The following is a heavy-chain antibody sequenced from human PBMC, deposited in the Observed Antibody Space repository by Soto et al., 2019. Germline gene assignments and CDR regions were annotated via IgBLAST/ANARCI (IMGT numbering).Heavy chain of an antibody. CDR3: AKTYHGSGSYETPYYCDY. D-gene: IGHD3-10*01. Sequence: QVQLVQSGAEVKKPGSSVKVSCKASGGTFSSYTISWVRQAPGQGLEWMGRIIPILGIANYAQKFQGRVTITADKSTSTAYMELSSLRSEDTAVYYCAKTYHGSGSYETPYYCDYWGQGTLVTVSS. J-gene: IGHJ4*02. CDR2: IIPILGIA. V-gene: IGHV1-69*02. CDR1: GGTFSSYT.